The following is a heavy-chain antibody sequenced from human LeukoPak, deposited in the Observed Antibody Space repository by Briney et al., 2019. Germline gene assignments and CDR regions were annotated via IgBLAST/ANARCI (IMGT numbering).Heavy chain of an antibody. V-gene: IGHV4-39*01. CDR1: GGSISSSSYY. CDR2: IYYSGST. CDR3: ASPPLSGYCSGTSCLHDAFDI. D-gene: IGHD2-2*01. Sequence: PSETLSLTCTVSGGSISSSSYYWGWIRQPPGKGLEWIGSIYYSGSTYYNPSLKSRVTISVDTSKNQFSLKLRFVTAADTAVYYCASPPLSGYCSGTSCLHDAFDIWGQGTMVTVSS. J-gene: IGHJ3*02.